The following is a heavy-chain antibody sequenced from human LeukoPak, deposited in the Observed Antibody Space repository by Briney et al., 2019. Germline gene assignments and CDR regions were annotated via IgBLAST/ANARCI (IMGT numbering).Heavy chain of an antibody. Sequence: ASVKVSCKASGGTFSSYAISWVRQAPGQGLEWMGIINPSGGSTSYAQKFQGRVTMTRDTSTSTVYMELSSLRSEDTAVYYCARGLEPAAQDYWGQGTLVTVSS. CDR1: GGTFSSYA. CDR2: INPSGGST. D-gene: IGHD2-2*01. J-gene: IGHJ4*02. V-gene: IGHV1-46*01. CDR3: ARGLEPAAQDY.